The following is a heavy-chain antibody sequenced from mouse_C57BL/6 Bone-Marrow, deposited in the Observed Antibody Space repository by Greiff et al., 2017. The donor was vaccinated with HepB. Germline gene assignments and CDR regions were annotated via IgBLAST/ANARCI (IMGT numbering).Heavy chain of an antibody. CDR3: ALTGTPWFAY. CDR1: GYTFTSYW. J-gene: IGHJ3*01. CDR2: IDPSDSYT. V-gene: IGHV1-69*01. D-gene: IGHD4-1*01. Sequence: QVQLQQSGAELVMPGASVKLSCKASGYTFTSYWMHWVKQRPGQGLEWIGEIDPSDSYTNYNQKFKGKSTLTVDKSSSTAYMQLSSLTSEDSAVYYCALTGTPWFAYWGQGTLVTVSA.